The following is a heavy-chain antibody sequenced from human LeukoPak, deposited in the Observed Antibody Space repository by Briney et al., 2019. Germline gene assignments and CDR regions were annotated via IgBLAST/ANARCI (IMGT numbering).Heavy chain of an antibody. V-gene: IGHV3-48*01. CDR1: GFTFNSYS. CDR3: ARDQSLGYYDFWSGYYGGNWFDP. CDR2: ISSSSSTI. J-gene: IGHJ5*02. Sequence: PGGSLRLSCAASGFTFNSYSMNWVRQAPGKGLEWVSYISSSSSTIYYADSVKGRFTISGDNAKNSLYLQMNSLRAEDTAVYYCARDQSLGYYDFWSGYYGGNWFDPWGQGTLVTVSS. D-gene: IGHD3-3*01.